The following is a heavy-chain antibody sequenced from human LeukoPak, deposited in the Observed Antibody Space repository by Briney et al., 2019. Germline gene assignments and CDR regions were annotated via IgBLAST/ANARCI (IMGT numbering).Heavy chain of an antibody. CDR3: ATRVIQEYYFDY. Sequence: ASVRVSCKASGYAFISYNINWLRQATGQGLEWMGWVNPRSGDAGYLQKFQGRLTITRDSSIDTAYMDLSGLSSEDTAVYYCATRVIQEYYFDYWGQGTLVTVSS. V-gene: IGHV1-8*03. J-gene: IGHJ4*02. CDR2: VNPRSGDA. CDR1: GYAFISYN. D-gene: IGHD3-16*02.